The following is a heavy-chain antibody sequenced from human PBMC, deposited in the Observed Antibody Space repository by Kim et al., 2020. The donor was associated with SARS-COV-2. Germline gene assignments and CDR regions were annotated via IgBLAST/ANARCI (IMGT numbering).Heavy chain of an antibody. Sequence: PGGSLRLSCAASGFTFSSYWMSWVRQAPGKGLEWVANIKQDGSEKYYVDSVKGRFTISRDNAKNSLYLQMNSLRAEDTAVYYCARVRAVAGTLYYYYGMDVWGQGTTVTVSS. CDR2: IKQDGSEK. CDR1: GFTFSSYW. V-gene: IGHV3-7*01. J-gene: IGHJ6*02. D-gene: IGHD6-19*01. CDR3: ARVRAVAGTLYYYYGMDV.